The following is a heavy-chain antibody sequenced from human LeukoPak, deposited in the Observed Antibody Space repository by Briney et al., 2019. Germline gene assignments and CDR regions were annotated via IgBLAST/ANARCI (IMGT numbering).Heavy chain of an antibody. J-gene: IGHJ2*01. D-gene: IGHD2-15*01. CDR1: GFTFDEHG. CDR3: AGGDRNGWYFDL. Sequence: GGSLRLSCAGSGFTFDEHGMSWVRQAPGKGLEWVSGINWNGGSTGYGDSVKGRFTISRDNAKKSLFLQMNSLRAEDTASYYCAGGDRNGWYFDLWGRGTLVTVSS. CDR2: INWNGGST. V-gene: IGHV3-20*04.